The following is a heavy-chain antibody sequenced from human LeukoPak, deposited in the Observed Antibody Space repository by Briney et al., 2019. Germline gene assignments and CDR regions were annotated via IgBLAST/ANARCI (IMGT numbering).Heavy chain of an antibody. Sequence: SETLSLTCAVYVGSFSGYYWIWIRQPPGKGLEWIGEINHSGSTNYNPSLKSRVTISVDTSKNQFSLKLSSVTAADTAVYYCARAHDSSNFDYWGQGTLVTVCS. V-gene: IGHV4-34*01. CDR1: VGSFSGYY. CDR3: ARAHDSSNFDY. CDR2: INHSGST. J-gene: IGHJ4*02. D-gene: IGHD3-22*01.